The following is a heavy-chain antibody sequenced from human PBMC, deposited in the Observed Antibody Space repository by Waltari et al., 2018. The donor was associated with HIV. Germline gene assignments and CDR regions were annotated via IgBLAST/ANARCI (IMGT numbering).Heavy chain of an antibody. CDR1: GFTVSSNY. V-gene: IGHV3-53*01. Sequence: EVQLVESGGGLIQPGGSLRLSCAASGFTVSSNYMSWVRPAPGKGLEWVSVIYSGGSTYYADSVKGRFTISRDNSKNTLYLQMNSLRAEDTAVYYCARDPLNYYDSSGYGGYWGQGTLVTVSS. J-gene: IGHJ4*02. D-gene: IGHD3-22*01. CDR3: ARDPLNYYDSSGYGGY. CDR2: IYSGGST.